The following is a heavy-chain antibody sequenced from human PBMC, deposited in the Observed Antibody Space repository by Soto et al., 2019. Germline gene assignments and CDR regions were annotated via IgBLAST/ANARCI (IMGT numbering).Heavy chain of an antibody. J-gene: IGHJ4*02. CDR2: ISSSNNFA. D-gene: IGHD1-26*01. CDR3: ATYGATGSFDY. Sequence: GGSLRLSCAASGFTFSDYYMSWIRQAPGKGLEWVSYISSSNNFASYADSVKGRFTTSRDNAANSLFLQMNSLRAEDTAVYYCATYGATGSFDYWGQGTRVTVSS. CDR1: GFTFSDYY. V-gene: IGHV3-11*06.